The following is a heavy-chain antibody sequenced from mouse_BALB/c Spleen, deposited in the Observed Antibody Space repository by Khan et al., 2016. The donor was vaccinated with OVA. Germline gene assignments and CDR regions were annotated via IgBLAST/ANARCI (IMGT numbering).Heavy chain of an antibody. V-gene: IGHV1S81*02. CDR3: ARIKKIVATYFDY. CDR1: GYTFTSYW. CDR2: TNPTNGRT. J-gene: IGHJ2*01. Sequence: VQLQESGAELVKAGASVKMSCMASGYTFTSYWMHWVKQRLGQGLEWFAETNPTNGRTYYNEKFKSKATLTVDKSSSTAYMLLSGPTFEDSAVYYCARIKKIVATYFDYWGQGTTLTVSP. D-gene: IGHD1-1*01.